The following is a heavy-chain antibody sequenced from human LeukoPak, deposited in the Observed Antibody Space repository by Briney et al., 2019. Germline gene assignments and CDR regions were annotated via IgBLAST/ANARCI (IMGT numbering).Heavy chain of an antibody. CDR1: GGSFSGYY. V-gene: IGHV4-34*01. CDR3: ARAGPLGWFDP. J-gene: IGHJ5*02. CDR2: INHSGST. Sequence: SETLSLTCAVYGGSFSGYYWSWIRQPPGKGLEWIGEINHSGSTNYNPSLKSRVTISVDTSKNQFSLKLSPVTAADTAVYYCARAGPLGWFDPWGQGTLVTVSS.